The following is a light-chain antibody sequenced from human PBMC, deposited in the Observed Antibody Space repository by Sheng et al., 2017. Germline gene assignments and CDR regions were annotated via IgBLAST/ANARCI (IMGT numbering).Light chain of an antibody. CDR3: QQTYSTPLT. V-gene: IGKV1-39*01. Sequence: DIQMTQSPSSLSASIGDRVTITCRTSQNINTYLNWYQQRPGKAPRVLVYSAITLQSGVPSRFSGSGSGTDFTLTISSLQPEDFATYYCQQTYSTPLTFGGGTRVEIK. J-gene: IGKJ4*01. CDR1: QNINTY. CDR2: SAI.